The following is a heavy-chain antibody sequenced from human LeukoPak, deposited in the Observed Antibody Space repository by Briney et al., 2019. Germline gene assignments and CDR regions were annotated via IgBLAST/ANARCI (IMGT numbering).Heavy chain of an antibody. CDR2: INHSGST. J-gene: IGHJ5*02. CDR3: ARGSFAGNWFDP. CDR1: GFTFSSYA. Sequence: GSLRLSCAASGFTFSSYAMSWIRQPPGKGLEWIGEINHSGSTNYNPSLKSRVTISVDTSKNQFSLKLSSVTAADTAVYYCARGSFAGNWFDPWGQGTLVTVSS. V-gene: IGHV4-34*01.